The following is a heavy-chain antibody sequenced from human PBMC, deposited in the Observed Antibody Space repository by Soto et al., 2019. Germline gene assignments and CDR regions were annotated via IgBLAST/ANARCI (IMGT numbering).Heavy chain of an antibody. CDR3: ARAPLYCSSTSCYSGYFDY. J-gene: IGHJ4*02. CDR1: GGSFSDYY. D-gene: IGHD2-2*02. V-gene: IGHV4-34*01. Sequence: QVQLQQWGAGLLKPSETLSLTCAVYGGSFSDYYWIWIRQPPGKGLEWIGEINHSGTTNYNPSLKRRFTISVDTSKNQFSLKLSSVTAADTAVYYCARAPLYCSSTSCYSGYFDYWGQGTLVTVSS. CDR2: INHSGTT.